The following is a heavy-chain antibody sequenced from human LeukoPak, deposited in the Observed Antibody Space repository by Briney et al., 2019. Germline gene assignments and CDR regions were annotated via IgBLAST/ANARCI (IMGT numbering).Heavy chain of an antibody. CDR3: ARGGSGSYYKSYYYYYMDV. V-gene: IGHV4-59*01. Sequence: SETLSLTCTVSGGSISSYYWSWIRQPPGKGLEWIGYIYYSGSTNYNPSLKSRVTISVDTSKNQFSLKLSPVTAADTAVYYCARGGSGSYYKSYYYYYMDVWGKGTTVTVSS. CDR1: GGSISSYY. CDR2: IYYSGST. J-gene: IGHJ6*03. D-gene: IGHD1-26*01.